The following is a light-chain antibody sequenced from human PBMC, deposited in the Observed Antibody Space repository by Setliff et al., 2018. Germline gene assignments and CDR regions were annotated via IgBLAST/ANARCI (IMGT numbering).Light chain of an antibody. Sequence: QSALTQPASVSGSPGQSNTISCTGSSSDVGGYNHVSWYQQRPGKAPKLMIYDVGKRPSGVSNRFSGSKSGNTASLTISGLQAEDEADYYCSSYTGSNSHVFGTGTKVTVL. J-gene: IGLJ1*01. CDR3: SSYTGSNSHV. CDR2: DVG. CDR1: SSDVGGYNH. V-gene: IGLV2-14*01.